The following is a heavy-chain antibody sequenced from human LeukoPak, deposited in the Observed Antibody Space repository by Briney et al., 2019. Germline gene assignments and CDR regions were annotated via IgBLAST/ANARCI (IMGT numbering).Heavy chain of an antibody. D-gene: IGHD3-22*01. V-gene: IGHV4-59*01. CDR2: IYYSGST. J-gene: IGHJ5*02. Sequence: SSETLSLTCTVSGGSISSYYWSWIRQPPGKGLEWIGYIYYSGSTNYNPSLKSRVTISVDTSKNQFSLKLSSVTAADTAVYYCARGKGYDSSGYYLPWGQGTLVTVSS. CDR1: GGSISSYY. CDR3: ARGKGYDSSGYYLP.